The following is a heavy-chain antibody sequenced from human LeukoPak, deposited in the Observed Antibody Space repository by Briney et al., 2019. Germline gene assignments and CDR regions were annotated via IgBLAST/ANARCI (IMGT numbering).Heavy chain of an antibody. CDR1: GYNFIGYR. CDR3: ARRLSHREFDP. J-gene: IGHJ5*02. CDR2: IYPADSDT. Sequence: GESLKISCKGSGYNFIGYRIVWGRQMPGKGLEWMGFIYPADSDTRYSPSFQGQVTISADKSISPAYLQWSSLNASDTAMYYCARRLSHREFDPWGQGTLVTVSS. V-gene: IGHV5-51*01.